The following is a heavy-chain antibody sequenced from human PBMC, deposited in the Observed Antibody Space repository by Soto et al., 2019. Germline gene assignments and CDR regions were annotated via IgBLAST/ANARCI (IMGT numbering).Heavy chain of an antibody. Sequence: GGSLRLSCAASGFTFSSYCMHWVRQAPGKGLEWVAVISYDGSNKYYADSVKGRFTISRDNSKNTLYLQMNSLRAEDTAVYYCAKDPTSDYYYYYMDVWGKGTTVTVSS. CDR3: AKDPTSDYYYYYMDV. CDR2: ISYDGSNK. CDR1: GFTFSSYC. V-gene: IGHV3-30*18. J-gene: IGHJ6*03.